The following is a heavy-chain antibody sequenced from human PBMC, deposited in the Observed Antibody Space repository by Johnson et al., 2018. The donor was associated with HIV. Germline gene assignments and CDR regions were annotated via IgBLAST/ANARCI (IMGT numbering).Heavy chain of an antibody. V-gene: IGHV3-66*01. CDR3: TTDQVDSGSYYNAFHI. CDR1: GFTVSWSY. Sequence: VPLVESGGSVVRPGGSLRLSCAASGFTVSWSYMSWVRQAPGKGLEWVSVIYSGCSTYYADSVKGRFTISRDNSKNTLYLQMNSLKSEDTAVYYCTTDQVDSGSYYNAFHIWGQGTTVTVSS. CDR2: IYSGCST. D-gene: IGHD1-26*01. J-gene: IGHJ3*02.